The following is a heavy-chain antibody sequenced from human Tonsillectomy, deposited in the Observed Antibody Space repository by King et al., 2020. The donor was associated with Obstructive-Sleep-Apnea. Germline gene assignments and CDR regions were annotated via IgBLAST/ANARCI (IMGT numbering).Heavy chain of an antibody. CDR2: ITSYGGST. CDR3: GKGLSRDAFAI. D-gene: IGHD3/OR15-3a*01. J-gene: IGHJ3*02. Sequence: VQLVESGGGLVQPGGSLRLSCAASGFTFSSYALHWVRQAPGKGLDYVSAITSYGGSTYYANSVNGRLTISRDNSKKTLYLQMGRLRAEDMAVYYCGKGLSRDAFAIWGQGTMVTVSS. CDR1: GFTFSSYA. V-gene: IGHV3-64*01.